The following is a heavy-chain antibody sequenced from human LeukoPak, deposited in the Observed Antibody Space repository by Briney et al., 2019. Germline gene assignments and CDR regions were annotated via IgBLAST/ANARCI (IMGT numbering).Heavy chain of an antibody. D-gene: IGHD4-17*01. CDR3: ARDSGGPDYGDYFDY. J-gene: IGHJ4*02. CDR1: GFTVSTNY. Sequence: GGSLRLSCAVSGFTVSTNYMNWVRQAPGTGLEWVSVIFGGGDTYYADSVKGRFTISRDNAKNSLYLQMNSLRAEDTAVYYCARDSGGPDYGDYFDYWGQGTLVTVSS. V-gene: IGHV3-66*01. CDR2: IFGGGDT.